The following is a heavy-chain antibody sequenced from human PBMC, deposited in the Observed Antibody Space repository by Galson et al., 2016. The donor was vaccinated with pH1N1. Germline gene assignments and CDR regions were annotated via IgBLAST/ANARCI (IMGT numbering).Heavy chain of an antibody. CDR1: GDIFINYP. Sequence: SVKVSCKASGDIFINYPISWVRQAPGQGLERMGGIMPIFDKPTYAQKFQGRVTITTDKSTSTTYMVLSSLRSEDTAVYYCARGGGTYYQTYWYFNLWGRGTLVTVSS. D-gene: IGHD3-22*01. CDR2: IMPIFDKP. J-gene: IGHJ2*01. V-gene: IGHV1-69*05. CDR3: ARGGGTYYQTYWYFNL.